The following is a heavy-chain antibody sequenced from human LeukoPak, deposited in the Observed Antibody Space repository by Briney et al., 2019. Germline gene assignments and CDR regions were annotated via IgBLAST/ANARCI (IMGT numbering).Heavy chain of an antibody. D-gene: IGHD2-2*01. CDR2: IYTSGST. J-gene: IGHJ5*02. CDR3: ARDKMYQLPHNWFDP. V-gene: IGHV4-4*07. Sequence: SETLSLTCIVSGGSISNYYWSWIRQPAGKGLEWIGRIYTSGSTDYNPSLKTRVTMSLDTSKNQFSLKMSSVTAADTAVYYCARDKMYQLPHNWFDPWGQGTLVTVS. CDR1: GGSISNYY.